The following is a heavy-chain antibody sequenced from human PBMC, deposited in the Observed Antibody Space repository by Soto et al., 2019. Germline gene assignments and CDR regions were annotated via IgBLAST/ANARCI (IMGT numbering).Heavy chain of an antibody. CDR1: GDSVSSDY. CDR2: IYYTGST. CDR3: ASALYCSGGSCSFDP. J-gene: IGHJ5*02. Sequence: SETLSLTCTVSGDSVSSDYWSWIRRPPGKRMEYIGFIYYTGSTSYNPSLKSRVTISMDTSKNQFSLKLTSVTAADTAVYYCASALYCSGGSCSFDPWGQGTLVTVSS. V-gene: IGHV4-59*02. D-gene: IGHD2-15*01.